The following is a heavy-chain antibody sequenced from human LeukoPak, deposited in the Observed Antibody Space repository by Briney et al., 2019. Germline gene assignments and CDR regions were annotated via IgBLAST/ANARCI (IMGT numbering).Heavy chain of an antibody. CDR1: GFTFSNYW. Sequence: GGSLRLSCAASGFTFSNYWMTWVRQAPGKGLEWVANINRDGSERYYVDSVKGRFTISRDDAKSSLYLQMNSLRAEDTAVHYCARRNAMDVWGQGTTVIVFS. V-gene: IGHV3-7*03. J-gene: IGHJ6*02. CDR2: INRDGSER. CDR3: ARRNAMDV.